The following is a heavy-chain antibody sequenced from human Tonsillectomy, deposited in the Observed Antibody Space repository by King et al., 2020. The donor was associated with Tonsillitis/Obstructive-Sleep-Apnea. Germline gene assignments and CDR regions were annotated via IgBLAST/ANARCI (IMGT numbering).Heavy chain of an antibody. CDR2: ISSSGSTI. V-gene: IGHV3-11*01. Sequence: VQLVESGGGLVKPGGSLRLSCAASGFTFSDYYMSWIRQAPGKGLEWLSYISSSGSTIYYADSVKGRFTISRDNAKNSLYLQMNSLRAEDTAVYYCARRRITLVRGIITLYYFDYWGQGTLVTVSS. CDR1: GFTFSDYY. J-gene: IGHJ4*02. D-gene: IGHD3-10*01. CDR3: ARRRITLVRGIITLYYFDY.